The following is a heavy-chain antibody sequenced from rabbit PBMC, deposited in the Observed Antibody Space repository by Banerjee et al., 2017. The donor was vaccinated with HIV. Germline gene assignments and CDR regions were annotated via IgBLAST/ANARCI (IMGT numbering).Heavy chain of an antibody. V-gene: IGHV1S43*01. J-gene: IGHJ6*01. CDR2: IYPTYGAT. Sequence: QQQLEESGGGLVKPGGTLTLTCKASGIDFSSYYYMCWVRQTPGKGLEWIGCIYPTYGATDYANWVNGRFTISLDNAQNTVFLQMTSLTAADTATYFCARGLVAGVLDLWGQGTLVTVS. CDR3: ARGLVAGVLDL. CDR1: GIDFSSYYY. D-gene: IGHD3-3*01.